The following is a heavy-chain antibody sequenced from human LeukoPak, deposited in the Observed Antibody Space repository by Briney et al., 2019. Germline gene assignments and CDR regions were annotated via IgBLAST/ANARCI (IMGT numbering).Heavy chain of an antibody. Sequence: SVKVSCKASGGTFSSYAISWVRQAPGQGLEWMGGIIPIFGTANYAQKFQGRVTITADESASIAYMELSSLRSEDTAVYYCARDRGETSYGDWFDPWGQGTLVTVSS. D-gene: IGHD2-2*01. CDR2: IIPIFGTA. CDR3: ARDRGETSYGDWFDP. J-gene: IGHJ5*02. V-gene: IGHV1-69*13. CDR1: GGTFSSYA.